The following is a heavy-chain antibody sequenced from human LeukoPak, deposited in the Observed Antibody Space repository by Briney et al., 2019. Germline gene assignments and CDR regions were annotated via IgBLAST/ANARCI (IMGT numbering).Heavy chain of an antibody. CDR1: GFTFSSYG. CDR3: AKDLYNGDYLYYYYGMDV. V-gene: IGHV3-30*18. Sequence: PGGSLRLSCAASGFTFSSYGMHWVRQAPGKGLEWVAVISYDGSNKYYADSVKGRFTISRDNSKNTLYLQMNSLRAEDTAVYYCAKDLYNGDYLYYYYGMDVWGQGTTVTVSS. CDR2: ISYDGSNK. D-gene: IGHD4-17*01. J-gene: IGHJ6*02.